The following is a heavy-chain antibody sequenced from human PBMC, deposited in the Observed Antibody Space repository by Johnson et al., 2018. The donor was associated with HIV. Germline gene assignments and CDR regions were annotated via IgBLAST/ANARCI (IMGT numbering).Heavy chain of an antibody. Sequence: VHLVESGGGLVQPGGSLRLSCAASGFSFNNYWMSWVRQAPGKGLEWVANIKEDGSERYYVDSVKGRFTISRDNAKNSVFLQMNSLRAEDTAVYYCARDSRISLIVVVSRGGFDIWGQGTMVTVSS. V-gene: IGHV3-7*01. CDR3: ARDSRISLIVVVSRGGFDI. CDR1: GFSFNNYW. CDR2: IKEDGSER. J-gene: IGHJ3*02. D-gene: IGHD3-22*01.